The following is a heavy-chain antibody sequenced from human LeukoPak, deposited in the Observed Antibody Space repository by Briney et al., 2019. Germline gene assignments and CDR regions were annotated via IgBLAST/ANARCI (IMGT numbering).Heavy chain of an antibody. V-gene: IGHV4-38-2*01. J-gene: IGHJ4*02. CDR3: ASDYYDSSGYYFDY. CDR1: GDSISSGYY. D-gene: IGHD3-22*01. Sequence: SETLSLTCGVSGDSISSGYYWGWIRQPPGKGLEWIGSIYHSGSTYYNPSLKSRVTMSVDTSKNQFSLKLSSVTAADTAVYYCASDYYDSSGYYFDYWGQGTLVTVSS. CDR2: IYHSGST.